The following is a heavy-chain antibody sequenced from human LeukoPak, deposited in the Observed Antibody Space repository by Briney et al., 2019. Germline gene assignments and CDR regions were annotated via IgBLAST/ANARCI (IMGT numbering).Heavy chain of an antibody. CDR3: AVINLVVAATDADY. V-gene: IGHV3-23*01. J-gene: IGHJ4*02. Sequence: SGGSLRLSCAASGFTFSSYAMSWVRQAPGEGLEWVSAISGSGGSTYYADSVKGRFTISRDNSKNTLYLQMNSLRAEDTAVYYCAVINLVVAATDADYWGQGTLVTVSS. CDR1: GFTFSSYA. D-gene: IGHD2-15*01. CDR2: ISGSGGST.